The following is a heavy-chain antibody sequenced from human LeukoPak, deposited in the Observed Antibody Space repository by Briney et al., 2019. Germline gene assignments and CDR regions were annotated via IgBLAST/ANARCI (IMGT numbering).Heavy chain of an antibody. J-gene: IGHJ4*02. V-gene: IGHV3-23*01. CDR3: AKARSGYDFDY. CDR2: ISGSGGST. D-gene: IGHD5-12*01. CDR1: GFTFSSYD. Sequence: GGSLRLSCAASGFTFSSYDMSWVRQAPVKGLKWVSAISGSGGSTYYADSVKGRFSISRDNSKNTLYLQMNSLRAEDTAVYYCAKARSGYDFDYWGQGTLVTVSS.